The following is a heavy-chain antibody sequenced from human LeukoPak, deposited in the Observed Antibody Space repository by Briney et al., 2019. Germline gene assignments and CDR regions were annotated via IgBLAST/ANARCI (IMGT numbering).Heavy chain of an antibody. Sequence: PSETLSLTCTVSGGSISSTSYYWGWIRQPPGKGLEYIGTIYYSGSTYCNPSLKSRVTISVDTSKNQFSLRLTSVTAADTAVYLCARYVVYGSGKYYFDYWGQGSLVSVSS. D-gene: IGHD3-10*01. CDR2: IYYSGST. CDR3: ARYVVYGSGKYYFDY. CDR1: GGSISSTSYY. J-gene: IGHJ4*02. V-gene: IGHV4-39*01.